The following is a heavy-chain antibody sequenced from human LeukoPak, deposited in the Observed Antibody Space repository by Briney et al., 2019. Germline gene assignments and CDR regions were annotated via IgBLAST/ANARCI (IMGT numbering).Heavy chain of an antibody. Sequence: PGGTLRLSCAAYGFTFSNAWMSWVRQAPGKGLEWVGGTKSETDGGTTDYAAAVTGRFTISRDDSKNTLYLQMNSLKTEDTAVYYCTTVVERAGYSDYWGQGTLVTVSS. CDR2: TKSETDGGTT. J-gene: IGHJ4*02. D-gene: IGHD3-9*01. CDR3: TTVVERAGYSDY. V-gene: IGHV3-15*01. CDR1: GFTFSNAW.